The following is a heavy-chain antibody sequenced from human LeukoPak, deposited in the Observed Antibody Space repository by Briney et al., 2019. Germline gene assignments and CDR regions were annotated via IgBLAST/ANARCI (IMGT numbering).Heavy chain of an antibody. D-gene: IGHD2-2*01. V-gene: IGHV1-18*01. CDR2: ISTYNGNT. CDR3: AKDGEDCSSSSCLYYYYYYYMDV. J-gene: IGHJ6*03. CDR1: GYTFTSYG. Sequence: SVKVSCKASGYTFTSYGISWVRQAPGEGLEWTGWISTYNGNTNYAQKLQRRVTMTTDTSTHTAYMELRSLRSDDTAVYYCAKDGEDCSSSSCLYYYYYYYMDVWGKGTTVTVSS.